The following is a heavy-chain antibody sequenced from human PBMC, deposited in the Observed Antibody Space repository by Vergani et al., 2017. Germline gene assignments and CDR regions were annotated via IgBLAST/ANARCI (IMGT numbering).Heavy chain of an antibody. CDR3: AREGLDSSSWYVSA. CDR1: GFTFSSYA. V-gene: IGHV3-30*03. D-gene: IGHD6-13*01. Sequence: QVQLVESGGGLVKPGGSLRLSCAASGFTFSSYAMSWVRQAPGKGLEWVAVISYDGSNKYYADSVKGRFTISRDNSKNTLYLQMNSLRAEDTAVYYCAREGLDSSSWYVSAWGQGTLVTVSS. J-gene: IGHJ5*02. CDR2: ISYDGSNK.